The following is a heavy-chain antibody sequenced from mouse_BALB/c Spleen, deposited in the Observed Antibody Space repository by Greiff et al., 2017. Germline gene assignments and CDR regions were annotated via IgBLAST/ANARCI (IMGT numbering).Heavy chain of an antibody. Sequence: EVQLKESGGGLVQPGGSLRLSCATTGFTFTDYYMSWVRQPPGKALEWLGFIRNKANGYTTEYSASVKGRFTISRDNSQSILYLQMNTLRAEDSATYYCARDSHSTGTFAYWGQGTLVTVSA. CDR1: GFTFTDYY. CDR2: IRNKANGYTT. CDR3: ARDSHSTGTFAY. J-gene: IGHJ3*01. V-gene: IGHV7-3*02. D-gene: IGHD4-1*02.